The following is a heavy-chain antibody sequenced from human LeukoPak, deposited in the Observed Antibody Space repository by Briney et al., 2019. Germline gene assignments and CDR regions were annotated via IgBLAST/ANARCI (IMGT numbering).Heavy chain of an antibody. Sequence: GGSVRLSCAASGFSFSDYYMSWIRQAPGKGLEWVSYISSSSSYTNFADSVKGRFTISRDNAKNSLYLQMNSLRAEDTAVYYCARAGGGYYGSGNYPTFDYWGQGTLVTVSS. CDR2: ISSSSSYT. CDR3: ARAGGGYYGSGNYPTFDY. V-gene: IGHV3-11*05. J-gene: IGHJ4*02. CDR1: GFSFSDYY. D-gene: IGHD3-10*01.